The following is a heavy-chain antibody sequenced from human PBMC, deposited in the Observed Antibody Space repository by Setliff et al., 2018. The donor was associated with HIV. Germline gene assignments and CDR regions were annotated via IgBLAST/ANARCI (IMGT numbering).Heavy chain of an antibody. V-gene: IGHV1-69*01. Sequence: VSCKASGDIFSRYGISWVRQAPGQGLEWMGGIIPIFGTANYAQKFQGRVTITANESTNTAHMELSSLRSVDTAMYYCATVFYYDSESFSLDYWGQGMLVTVSS. D-gene: IGHD3-10*01. CDR3: ATVFYYDSESFSLDY. CDR1: GDIFSRYG. CDR2: IIPIFGTA. J-gene: IGHJ4*02.